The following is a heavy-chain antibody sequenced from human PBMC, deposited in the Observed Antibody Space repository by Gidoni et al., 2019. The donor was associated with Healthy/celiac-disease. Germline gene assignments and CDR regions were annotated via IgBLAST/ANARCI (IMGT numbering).Heavy chain of an antibody. V-gene: IGHV1-69*01. Sequence: QVQLVQSGAEVKKPGSSVKVSCKASGGTFSSYAISWVRQAPGQGLAWMGGIIPIFGTANYAQKFQGRVTITADESTSTAYMELSSLRSEDTAVYYCARGYCSGGSCYSGLGYWGQGTLVTVSS. CDR2: IIPIFGTA. J-gene: IGHJ4*02. CDR3: ARGYCSGGSCYSGLGY. CDR1: GGTFSSYA. D-gene: IGHD2-15*01.